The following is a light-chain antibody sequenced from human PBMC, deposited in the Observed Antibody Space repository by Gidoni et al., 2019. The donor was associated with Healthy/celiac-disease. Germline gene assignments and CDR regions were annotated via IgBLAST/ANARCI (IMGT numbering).Light chain of an antibody. J-gene: IGKJ3*01. V-gene: IGKV3-15*01. CDR1: QSVSSN. CDR2: GAS. CDR3: QQYNNWPSLT. Sequence: EIVMTQSPATLSVSPGERATLSCRASQSVSSNLAWYQQNPGQSPRLLIYGASTRATGIPARFSGSGSGTEFTLTISSLQSEDFAVYYCQQYNNWPSLTFGPGIKSGYQT.